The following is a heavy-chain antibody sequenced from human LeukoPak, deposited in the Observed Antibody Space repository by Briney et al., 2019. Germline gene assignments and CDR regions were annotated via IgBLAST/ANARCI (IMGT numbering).Heavy chain of an antibody. V-gene: IGHV1-18*01. J-gene: IGHJ5*02. CDR1: GYTFNSYG. Sequence: ASVKVSFKASGYTFNSYGISWVRQAPGQGLEWMGWISAYNGNTNYAQKLQGRVTMTTDTSTSTAYMELRRLRSDDTAVYYCARDRAAAANWFDPWGQGTLVTVSS. D-gene: IGHD2-2*01. CDR2: ISAYNGNT. CDR3: ARDRAAAANWFDP.